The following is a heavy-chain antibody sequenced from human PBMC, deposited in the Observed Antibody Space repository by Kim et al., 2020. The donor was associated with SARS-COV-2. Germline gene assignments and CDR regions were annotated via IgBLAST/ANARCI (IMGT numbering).Heavy chain of an antibody. J-gene: IGHJ3*01. D-gene: IGHD7-27*01. Sequence: SETLSLTCGVSGGSISNHYWNWIRHSPGKVLEWIGNIYYKGDANYNPSLKSRVTISADTSKNQFSLKLTSVTAAATAVYYCARDLAVWGYAFYLWGHGKTFTVSS. CDR2: IYYKGDA. V-gene: IGHV4-59*11. CDR1: GGSISNHY. CDR3: ARDLAVWGYAFYL.